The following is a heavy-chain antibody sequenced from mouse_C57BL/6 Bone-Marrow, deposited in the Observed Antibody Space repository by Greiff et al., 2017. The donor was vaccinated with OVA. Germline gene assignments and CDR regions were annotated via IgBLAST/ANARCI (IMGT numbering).Heavy chain of an antibody. Sequence: VQLQQSGPELVKPGASVKISCKASGYSFPGYYMNWVKQSPEKSLEWIGEINPSTGGTTYNQKFKAKATLTVDKSSSTAYMQLKSLTSEDSAVYYCAREDGSSPFAYWGQGTLVTVSA. CDR3: AREDGSSPFAY. J-gene: IGHJ3*01. D-gene: IGHD1-1*01. CDR1: GYSFPGYY. CDR2: INPSTGGT. V-gene: IGHV1-42*01.